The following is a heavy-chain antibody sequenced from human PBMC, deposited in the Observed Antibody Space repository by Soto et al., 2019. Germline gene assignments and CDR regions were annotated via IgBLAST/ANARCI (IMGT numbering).Heavy chain of an antibody. J-gene: IGHJ4*02. CDR3: ARQGFGCH. CDR2: IYYSGST. D-gene: IGHD3-3*01. Sequence: QLQLQESGPGLVKPSETLSLTCTVSGGSISSSSYYWGWIRQPPGKGLEWIGSIYYSGSTYYNPSLKSRVTISVDTSKNQFSLKLITVTAADTAVYYCARQGFGCHWGQGTLVTVSS. V-gene: IGHV4-39*01. CDR1: GGSISSSSYY.